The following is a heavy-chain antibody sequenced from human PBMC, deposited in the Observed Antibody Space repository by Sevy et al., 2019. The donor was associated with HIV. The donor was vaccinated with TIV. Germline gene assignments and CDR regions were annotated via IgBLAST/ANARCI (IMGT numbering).Heavy chain of an antibody. CDR2: ISVSGGFT. Sequence: GGSLRLSCAASGFTFSKYAMTWVRQAPGKGLEWVSAISVSGGFTYYADSVMGRFTTSRDNSKNTLYLQMNSLRAEDTAVYYCARVSVYYYDSSGYYTTGNAFDIWGQGTMVTVSS. D-gene: IGHD3-22*01. CDR3: ARVSVYYYDSSGYYTTGNAFDI. J-gene: IGHJ3*02. V-gene: IGHV3-23*01. CDR1: GFTFSKYA.